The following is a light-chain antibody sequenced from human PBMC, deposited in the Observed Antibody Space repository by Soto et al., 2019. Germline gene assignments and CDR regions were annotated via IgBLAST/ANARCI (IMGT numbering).Light chain of an antibody. Sequence: EIVITQAPATLSVSPGERAALSCRASQSVSSNLAWYQQKPGQAPRLLIYGASTRATGIPARFSGSGSGTEFTLTISSLQSEDFALYYCQQYNNRPPLFGQGTKVDIK. J-gene: IGKJ1*01. CDR3: QQYNNRPPL. CDR2: GAS. V-gene: IGKV3-15*01. CDR1: QSVSSN.